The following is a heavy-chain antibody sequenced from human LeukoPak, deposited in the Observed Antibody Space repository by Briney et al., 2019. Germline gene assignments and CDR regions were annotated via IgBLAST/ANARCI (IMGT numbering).Heavy chain of an antibody. D-gene: IGHD3-10*01. V-gene: IGHV1-3*01. CDR1: GYTFTSYA. J-gene: IGHJ4*02. CDR3: ASSWFTMVRGRPSQLDY. Sequence: ASVTVSCKSSGYTFTSYAMHWVRQAPGQRLEWMGWINAGNGNTKYSQKFQGRVTITRDTSASTAYMELSSLRSEDTAVDYCASSWFTMVRGRPSQLDYWGQGTLVTVSS. CDR2: INAGNGNT.